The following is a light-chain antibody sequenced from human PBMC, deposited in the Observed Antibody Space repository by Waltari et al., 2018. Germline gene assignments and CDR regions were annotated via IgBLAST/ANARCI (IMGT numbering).Light chain of an antibody. CDR2: KDS. J-gene: IGLJ1*01. V-gene: IGLV3-25*03. CDR3: ESADNSGAYV. CDR1: ALPNQF. Sequence: SYELTQPPSVSVSPGQTAKLTCSGDALPNQFAYWFQQKPGQAPVLIIYKDSRRPSGIPERFSGSNSGTTVTLTITGVQAEDEADYYCESADNSGAYVFGGGTKVSVL.